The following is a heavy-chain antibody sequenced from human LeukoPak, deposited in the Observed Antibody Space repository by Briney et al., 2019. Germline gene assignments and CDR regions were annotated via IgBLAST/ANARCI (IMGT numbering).Heavy chain of an antibody. CDR1: GGSISGYY. J-gene: IGHJ4*02. V-gene: IGHV4-59*01. Sequence: PSETLSLTCTVSGGSISGYYWSWIRQPPGKGLEWIGYIYYSGSTGYNPSVKSRVTISVDTSKNQFSLMLTSVTAADTAIYYCARGSSSGSYYLDYWGQGTLVTVSS. CDR2: IYYSGST. D-gene: IGHD3-22*01. CDR3: ARGSSSGSYYLDY.